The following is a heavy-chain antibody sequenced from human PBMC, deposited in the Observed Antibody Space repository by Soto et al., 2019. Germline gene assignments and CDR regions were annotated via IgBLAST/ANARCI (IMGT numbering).Heavy chain of an antibody. CDR2: IYHSGST. D-gene: IGHD6-6*01. CDR3: ARDGGSKQLVRNYFDY. CDR1: GGSISSSNW. J-gene: IGHJ4*02. V-gene: IGHV4-4*02. Sequence: SETLSLTCAVSGGSISSSNWWSWVRQPPGKGLEWIGEIYHSGSTNYNPSLKSRVTISVDKSKNQFSLKLSSVTAADTAVYYCARDGGSKQLVRNYFDYWGQGTLVTVSS.